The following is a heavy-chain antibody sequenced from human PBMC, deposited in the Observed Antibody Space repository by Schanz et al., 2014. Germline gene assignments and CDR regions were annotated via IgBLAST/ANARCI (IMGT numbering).Heavy chain of an antibody. Sequence: EVQLVESGGGLVQPGRSLRLSCAASGFTFSRYWMQWVRQAPGKGLVWVSRIYMDGSGRDYGDSVKGRFTVSRDNAKNTLYLQMDSLRAEDTAVYYCVRDRGFCANDICWLRYYMDVWGNGTTVTVSS. CDR2: IYMDGSGR. CDR3: VRDRGFCANDICWLRYYMDV. CDR1: GFTFSRYW. D-gene: IGHD2-8*01. J-gene: IGHJ6*03. V-gene: IGHV3-74*01.